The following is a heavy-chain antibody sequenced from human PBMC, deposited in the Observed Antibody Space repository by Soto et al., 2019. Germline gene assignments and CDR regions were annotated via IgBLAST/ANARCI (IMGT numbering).Heavy chain of an antibody. CDR3: ARVSRHYYYGMDV. J-gene: IGHJ6*02. Sequence: SETLSLTCTVSCGSISSGGYYWSWIRQHPGKGLEWIGYIYYSGSTYYNPSLKSRVTISVDTSKNQFSLKLSSVTAADTAVYYCARVSRHYYYGMDVWGQGTTVTVSS. CDR2: IYYSGST. CDR1: CGSISSGGYY. V-gene: IGHV4-31*03.